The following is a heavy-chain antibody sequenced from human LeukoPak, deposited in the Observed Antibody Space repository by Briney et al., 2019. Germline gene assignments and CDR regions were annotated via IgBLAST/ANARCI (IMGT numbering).Heavy chain of an antibody. V-gene: IGHV6-1*01. CDR3: ARDLVAAAGLYYYYMDV. CDR1: GDSVSSNSAA. CDR2: TYYRSKWYN. J-gene: IGHJ6*03. Sequence: SQTPSLTCAISGDSVSSNSAAWNWIRQSPSRGLEWLGRTYYRSKWYNDYAVSVKSRITINPDTSKNQFSLQLNSVTPEDTAVYYCARDLVAAAGLYYYYMDVWGKGTTVTVSS. D-gene: IGHD6-13*01.